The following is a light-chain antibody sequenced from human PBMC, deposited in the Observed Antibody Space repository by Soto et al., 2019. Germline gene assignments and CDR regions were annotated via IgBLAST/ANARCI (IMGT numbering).Light chain of an antibody. Sequence: DIQMTQSPSTLSASVGDRVTITCRASQSIDSWLAWYQQKSGEAPKLLIYRASILENEVPSRFSGSGSGTQFTLTSSSLQPDDFATYYCHQYNTYWGTFGQGTKVEIK. CDR2: RAS. V-gene: IGKV1-5*03. CDR3: HQYNTYWGT. J-gene: IGKJ1*01. CDR1: QSIDSW.